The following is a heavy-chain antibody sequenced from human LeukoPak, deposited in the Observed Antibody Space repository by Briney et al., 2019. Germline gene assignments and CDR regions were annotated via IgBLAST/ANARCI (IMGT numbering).Heavy chain of an antibody. D-gene: IGHD6-25*01. CDR3: ARVGGRQRDY. CDR1: GGSFSGYY. J-gene: IGHJ4*02. V-gene: IGHV4-34*01. Sequence: SETLSLTCAVYGGSFSGYYWSWIRQPPGKGLEWIGEINHSGSTNYNPSLKSRVTISVDTSKNQFSLKLSSVTAADTAVYYCARVGGRQRDYWGQGTLVTVSS. CDR2: INHSGST.